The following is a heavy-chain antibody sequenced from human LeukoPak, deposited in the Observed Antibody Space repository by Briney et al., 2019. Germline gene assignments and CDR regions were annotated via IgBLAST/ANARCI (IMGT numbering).Heavy chain of an antibody. Sequence: SETLSLTCSVCGGSMSSSRYYGGWDRQPPGRGLERNESIYQSGITYDNPALKSRVTISVDTSKNQFSLKLSSVPAADTAVYYCASGIVVVVETGNWFDLWGEGTLVTVSS. V-gene: IGHV4-39*07. D-gene: IGHD2-15*01. CDR2: IYQSGIT. J-gene: IGHJ5*02. CDR3: ASGIVVVVETGNWFDL. CDR1: GGSMSSSRYY.